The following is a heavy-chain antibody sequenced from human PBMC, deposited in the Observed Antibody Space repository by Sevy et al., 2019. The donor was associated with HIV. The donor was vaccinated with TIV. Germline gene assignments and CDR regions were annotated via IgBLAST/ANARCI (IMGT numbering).Heavy chain of an antibody. Sequence: GGSLRLSCAASGFTFSSYSMNWVRQAPGKGLEWVSYISSSSSTIYYADSVKGRFTISRDNAKNSLYLQMNSLRDEYTAVYYCASTKLLLLPYVDYWGQGTLVTVSS. D-gene: IGHD2-15*01. CDR2: ISSSSSTI. V-gene: IGHV3-48*02. CDR1: GFTFSSYS. J-gene: IGHJ4*02. CDR3: ASTKLLLLPYVDY.